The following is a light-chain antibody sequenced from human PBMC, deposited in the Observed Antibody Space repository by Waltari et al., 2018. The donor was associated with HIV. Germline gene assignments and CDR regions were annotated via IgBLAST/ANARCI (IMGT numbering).Light chain of an antibody. J-gene: IGKJ4*01. CDR2: GAS. CDR3: QQYCSLGPT. Sequence: DILMTQSPNSLAVSLGERATINCRSSRTLCYSSDIRNCLAWYQQKPGQAPKLLIYGASTRASGVPDRFSGSGSGTNFSLTISTLQTGDVALYYCQQYCSLGPTFGGGTKVEIK. V-gene: IGKV4-1*01. CDR1: RTLCYSSDIRNC.